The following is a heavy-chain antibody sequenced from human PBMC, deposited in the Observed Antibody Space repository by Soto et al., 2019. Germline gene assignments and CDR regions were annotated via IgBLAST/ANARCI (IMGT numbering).Heavy chain of an antibody. D-gene: IGHD3-16*01. CDR1: GGSISSGGYY. CDR2: IYYSGST. Sequence: QVQLQESGPGLVKPSQTLSLTCTVSGGSISSGGYYWSWIRHHPGKGLEWIGYIYYSGSTYYNPSLKSRVTISVDTSKNQFSLKLSSVTAADTAVYYCARAQRVFGAQQGGAFDIWGQGTMVTVSS. CDR3: ARAQRVFGAQQGGAFDI. V-gene: IGHV4-31*03. J-gene: IGHJ3*02.